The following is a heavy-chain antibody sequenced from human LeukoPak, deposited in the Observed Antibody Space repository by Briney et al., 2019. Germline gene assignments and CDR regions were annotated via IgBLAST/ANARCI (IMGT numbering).Heavy chain of an antibody. V-gene: IGHV3-23*01. Sequence: PGGSLRLSCAASGFTFNSYSMNWVRQAPGKGLEWVSGITYYADSVKGRFTISRDNSKNTLYLQVISLTAEDTAVYYCAKDDAWLRFGEWSQGTLVTVSS. CDR2: IT. CDR1: GFTFNSYS. D-gene: IGHD5-12*01. CDR3: AKDDAWLRFGE. J-gene: IGHJ4*02.